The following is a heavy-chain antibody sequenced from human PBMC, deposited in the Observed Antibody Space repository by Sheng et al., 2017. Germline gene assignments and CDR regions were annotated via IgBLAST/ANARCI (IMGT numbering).Heavy chain of an antibody. V-gene: IGHV4-34*01. CDR3: ARDSYSSSWYRFGAFDI. D-gene: IGHD6-13*01. Sequence: QVQLQQWGAGLLKPSETLSLTCAVYGGSFSGYYWSWIRQPPGKGLEWIGEINHSGSTNYNPSLKSRVTISVDTSKNQFSLKLSSVTAADTAVYYCARDSYSSSWYRFGAFDIWGQGTMVTVSS. CDR2: INHSGST. CDR1: GGSFSGYY. J-gene: IGHJ3*02.